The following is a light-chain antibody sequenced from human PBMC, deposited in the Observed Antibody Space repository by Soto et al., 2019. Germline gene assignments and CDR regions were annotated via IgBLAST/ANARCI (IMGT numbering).Light chain of an antibody. CDR3: QQDTSYGIYT. V-gene: IGKV1-5*01. CDR1: QRISSW. CDR2: DAS. Sequence: DIQMTQSPSTLSASVGDRVTITCRASQRISSWLAWYQQKPGKAPKLLIYDASSLESWVPSRFSGSGSGTEFTLNISSLQPDDFATYYCQQDTSYGIYTFGQGTKLEIK. J-gene: IGKJ2*01.